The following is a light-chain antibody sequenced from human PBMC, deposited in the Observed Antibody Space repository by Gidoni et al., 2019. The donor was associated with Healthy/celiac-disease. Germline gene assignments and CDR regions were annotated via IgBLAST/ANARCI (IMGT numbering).Light chain of an antibody. CDR3: AAWDDSLNGFVV. CDR1: SSNIGSNT. J-gene: IGLJ2*01. CDR2: SNN. V-gene: IGLV1-44*01. Sequence: QSLLTQPPSASGTPGQRVTISCSGSSSNIGSNTVNWYQQLPGPAPKLLIYSNNQRPSGVPDRFSGSKSGTSASLAISGLQSEDEADYYCAAWDDSLNGFVVFGGGTKLTGL.